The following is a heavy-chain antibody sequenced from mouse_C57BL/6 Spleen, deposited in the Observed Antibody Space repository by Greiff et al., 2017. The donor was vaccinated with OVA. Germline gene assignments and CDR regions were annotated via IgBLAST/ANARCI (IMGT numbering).Heavy chain of an antibody. J-gene: IGHJ4*01. Sequence: EVQGVESGEGLVKPGGSLKLSCAASGFTFSSYAMSWVRQTPEKRLEWVAYISSGGDYIYYAATVTGRFTISRDNARNTLYLQMSSLKSEDTAMYYCTREPLYDYAMDYWGQGTSVTVSS. CDR2: ISSGGDYI. CDR1: GFTFSSYA. CDR3: TREPLYDYAMDY. D-gene: IGHD1-1*01. V-gene: IGHV5-9-1*02.